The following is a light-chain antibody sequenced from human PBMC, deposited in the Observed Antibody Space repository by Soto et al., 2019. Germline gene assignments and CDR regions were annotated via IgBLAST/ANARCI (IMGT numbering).Light chain of an antibody. Sequence: ENVLTQSPGTLSLSPGERATLSCRASQNVSKNYLAWYQQKPGQPPRLLIDDASRRAAGIPDRFSGSGSGTDFTLTISRLEPEDFAVYYCQQCATAPLTFGQGTKVEIK. CDR3: QQCATAPLT. CDR2: DAS. J-gene: IGKJ1*01. V-gene: IGKV3-20*01. CDR1: QNVSKNY.